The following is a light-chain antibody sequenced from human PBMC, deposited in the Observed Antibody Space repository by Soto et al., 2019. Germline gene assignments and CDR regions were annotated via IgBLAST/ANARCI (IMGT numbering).Light chain of an antibody. J-gene: IGKJ5*01. V-gene: IGKV3-15*01. Sequence: EVVMTQSPATLSVSPGERVTLSCRASRTVDNNYLAWYQQKPGQAPRLLIYAVSARAPGIPARFSGSGSGTEFTLTISSLHSEDFAVYYCQQYTNWPITFGQGTRLEIK. CDR3: QQYTNWPIT. CDR1: RTVDNN. CDR2: AVS.